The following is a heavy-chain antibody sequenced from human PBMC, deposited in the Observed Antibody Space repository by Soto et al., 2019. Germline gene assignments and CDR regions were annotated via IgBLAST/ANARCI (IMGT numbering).Heavy chain of an antibody. D-gene: IGHD3-16*02. CDR1: GFTFSSYS. CDR3: ARDLTDYIWGSYRPYYFDY. J-gene: IGHJ4*02. V-gene: IGHV3-48*01. Sequence: GGSLRLSCAASGFTFSSYSMNLVRQAQGKGLEWVSYISSSSSTIYYADSVKGRFTISRDNAKNSLYLQMNSLRAEDTAVYYCARDLTDYIWGSYRPYYFDYWGQGTLVTVSS. CDR2: ISSSSSTI.